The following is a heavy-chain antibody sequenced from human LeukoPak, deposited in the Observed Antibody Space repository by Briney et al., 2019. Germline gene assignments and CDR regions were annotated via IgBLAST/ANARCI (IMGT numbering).Heavy chain of an antibody. J-gene: IGHJ4*02. CDR1: GGSFSGYY. V-gene: IGHV4-34*01. CDR2: INHSRST. CDR3: ASPGRGDIGDS. D-gene: IGHD2-21*02. Sequence: MPSETLSLTCAVYGGSFSGYYWSWIRQPPGKGLEWIGEINHSRSTNYNPSLKSRVTISVDTSKNQFSLKLSSVTAADTAVYYCASPGRGDIGDSWGRGTLVTVSS.